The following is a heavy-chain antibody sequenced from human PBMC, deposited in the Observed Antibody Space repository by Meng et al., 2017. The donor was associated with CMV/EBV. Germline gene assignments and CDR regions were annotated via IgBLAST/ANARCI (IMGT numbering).Heavy chain of an antibody. CDR3: ARDLPRRPWLTTLHYSGSHHYFDY. D-gene: IGHD1-26*01. V-gene: IGHV3-30-3*01. CDR1: GFTFSSYA. Sequence: GGSLRLSCAASGFTFSSYAMHWVRQAPGKGLEWVAVISYDGSNKYYADSVKGRFTISRDNAKNSLYLQMNSLRAEDTAVYYCARDLPRRPWLTTLHYSGSHHYFDYWGQGTLVTVSS. CDR2: ISYDGSNK. J-gene: IGHJ4*02.